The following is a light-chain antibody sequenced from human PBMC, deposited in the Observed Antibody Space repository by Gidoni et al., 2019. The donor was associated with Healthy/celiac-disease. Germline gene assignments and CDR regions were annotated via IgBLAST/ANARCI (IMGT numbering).Light chain of an antibody. CDR3: QQSYSTPRLT. CDR2: AAC. CDR1: QSISSY. J-gene: IGKJ4*01. Sequence: DIQTTQSPSSLSASVGDRVTITCRASQSISSYLNWYQQKPGKAPKLLIYAACSLQSGVPSRFSGSGSGTDFTLTISSLQPEDFATYYCQQSYSTPRLTFXGXAKVGIK. V-gene: IGKV1-39*01.